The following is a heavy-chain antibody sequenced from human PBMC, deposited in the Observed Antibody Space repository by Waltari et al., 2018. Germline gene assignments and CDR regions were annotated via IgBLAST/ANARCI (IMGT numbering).Heavy chain of an antibody. CDR1: AGSISSGGYY. D-gene: IGHD2-2*01. CDR2: IDHSGNT. Sequence: QVQLQESGPGLVKPSQTLYLPCTVSAGSISSGGYYWSWIRQHPGKGLEWIGYIDHSGNTYYTPSLKSRVTISVDRAKNQFSLKLSSVTAADTAVYYCASGLGDCSSTSCYQNFDYWGQGTLVTVSS. J-gene: IGHJ4*02. V-gene: IGHV4-31*03. CDR3: ASGLGDCSSTSCYQNFDY.